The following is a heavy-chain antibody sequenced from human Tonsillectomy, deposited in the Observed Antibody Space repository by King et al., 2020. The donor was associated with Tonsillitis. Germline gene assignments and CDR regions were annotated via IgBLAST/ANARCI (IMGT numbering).Heavy chain of an antibody. CDR1: GFTFSSYG. D-gene: IGHD4-17*01. CDR3: AKDAPLTTVDYGY. Sequence: VQLVESGGGVVQPGGSLRLSCAASGFTFSSYGMHWVRQAPGKGLEWVAFIRYDGSNKYYADSVKGRFTISRDNSKNTLYLQMNSLRAEDTAVYYCAKDAPLTTVDYGYWGQGTLVTVSS. J-gene: IGHJ4*02. V-gene: IGHV3-30*02. CDR2: IRYDGSNK.